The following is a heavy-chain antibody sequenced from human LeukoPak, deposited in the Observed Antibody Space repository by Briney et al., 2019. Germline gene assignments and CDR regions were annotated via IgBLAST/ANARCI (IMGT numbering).Heavy chain of an antibody. Sequence: ASVKVSCKAPGYTFTGYYMHWVRQAPGQGLEWMGWINPNSGGTNYAQKFQGRVTMTRDTSISTAYMELSGLRSDDTAVYYCARAQYSGSYHAFDIWGQGTMVTVSS. D-gene: IGHD1-26*01. CDR3: ARAQYSGSYHAFDI. V-gene: IGHV1-2*02. CDR1: GYTFTGYY. CDR2: INPNSGGT. J-gene: IGHJ3*02.